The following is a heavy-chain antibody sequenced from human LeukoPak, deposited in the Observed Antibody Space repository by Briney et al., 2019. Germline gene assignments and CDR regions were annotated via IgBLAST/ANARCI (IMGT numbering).Heavy chain of an antibody. D-gene: IGHD6-13*01. CDR2: FDPEDGET. Sequence: ASVKVSCKVSGYTLTELSMHWVRQAPGKGLEWMGGFDPEDGETIYAQKFQGRVTMTEDTSTDTAYMELSSLRSEDTAVYYCATPSVYSSSWSFDYWGQGPLVTVSS. J-gene: IGHJ4*02. CDR1: GYTLTELS. V-gene: IGHV1-24*01. CDR3: ATPSVYSSSWSFDY.